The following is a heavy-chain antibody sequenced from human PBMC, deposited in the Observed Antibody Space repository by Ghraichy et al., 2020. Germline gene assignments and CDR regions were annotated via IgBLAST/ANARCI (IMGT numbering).Heavy chain of an antibody. CDR1: GFTFSSYS. Sequence: GGSLRLSCAASGFTFSSYSMNWVRQAPGKGLEWVSYISSSSSTIYYADSVKGRFTISRDNAKNSLYLQMNSLRAEDTAVYYCARVPLRFLEWFPDFDYWGQGTLVTVSS. CDR3: ARVPLRFLEWFPDFDY. V-gene: IGHV3-48*04. D-gene: IGHD3-3*01. J-gene: IGHJ4*02. CDR2: ISSSSSTI.